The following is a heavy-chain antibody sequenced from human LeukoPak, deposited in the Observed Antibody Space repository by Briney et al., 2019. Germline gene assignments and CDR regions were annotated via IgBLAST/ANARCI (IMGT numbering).Heavy chain of an antibody. V-gene: IGHV4-38-2*02. CDR3: ARGGWNKFDY. CDR1: GYSISSGYY. D-gene: IGHD3-22*01. Sequence: SETLSLTCTVSGYSISSGYYWGWIRQPPGKGLEWIRSIYHSGSTYYNPSLKSRVTISVDTSKNQFSLKLSSVTAADTAVYYCARGGWNKFDYWGQGTLVTVSS. J-gene: IGHJ4*02. CDR2: IYHSGST.